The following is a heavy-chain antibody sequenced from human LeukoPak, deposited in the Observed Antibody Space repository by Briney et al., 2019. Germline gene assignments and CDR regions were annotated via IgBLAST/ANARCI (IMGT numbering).Heavy chain of an antibody. Sequence: GGSLRLSCAASGFTFSSYSMNWVRQAPGKGLEWVSYISSGSRTIYYADSVKGRFTISRDNAKNSLSLQMKSLRDEDTAVYYCARYGSGTSYITKYFDYWGQGTLVTVSS. CDR3: ARYGSGTSYITKYFDY. V-gene: IGHV3-48*02. CDR2: ISSGSRTI. J-gene: IGHJ4*02. D-gene: IGHD3-10*01. CDR1: GFTFSSYS.